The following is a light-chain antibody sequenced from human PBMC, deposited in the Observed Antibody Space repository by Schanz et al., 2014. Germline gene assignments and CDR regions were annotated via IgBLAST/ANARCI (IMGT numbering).Light chain of an antibody. CDR1: SSNIGSNY. CDR2: RNN. V-gene: IGLV1-47*01. Sequence: QSVLTQPPSASGTPGQRVTISCSGSSSNIGSNYVYWYQQLPGTAPKLLIYRNNQRPSGVPDRFSGSKSGTSASLAITGLQAEDEADYYCQSYDRSLSGWVFGGGTKLTVL. CDR3: QSYDRSLSGWV. J-gene: IGLJ3*02.